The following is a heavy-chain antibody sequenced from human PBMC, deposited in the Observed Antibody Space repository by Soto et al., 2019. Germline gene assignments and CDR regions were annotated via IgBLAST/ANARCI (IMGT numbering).Heavy chain of an antibody. V-gene: IGHV4-30-2*01. Sequence: QLQLQESGSGLVKPSQTLSLTCAVSGGSISSGGYSWSWIRQPPGKGLEWIWYIYHSGSTYYNPSLKSRVTISVDRSKNQFSLKLSSVTAADTAVYYCARDHLGAYHAFDIWGQGTMVTVSS. CDR1: GGSISSGGYS. J-gene: IGHJ3*02. CDR2: IYHSGST. CDR3: ARDHLGAYHAFDI. D-gene: IGHD7-27*01.